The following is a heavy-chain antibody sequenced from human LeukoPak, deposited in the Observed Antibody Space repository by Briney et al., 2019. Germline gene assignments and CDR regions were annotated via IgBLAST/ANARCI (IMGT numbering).Heavy chain of an antibody. CDR2: INHSGGT. CDR3: ARGSGGYNSWWGS. D-gene: IGHD5-24*01. J-gene: IGHJ4*02. Sequence: SETLSLTCAVYGGSFSGYYWSWIRQPPGKGLEWIGEINHSGGTNYNPSLKSRVTISVDTSKNQFSLKLSSVTAADTAVYYCARGSGGYNSWWGSWGQGTLVTVSS. CDR1: GGSFSGYY. V-gene: IGHV4-34*01.